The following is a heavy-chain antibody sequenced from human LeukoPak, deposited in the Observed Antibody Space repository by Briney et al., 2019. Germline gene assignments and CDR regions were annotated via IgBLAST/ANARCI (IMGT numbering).Heavy chain of an antibody. CDR3: ARSSSGYYYPDFGGLGY. CDR2: YYSGST. D-gene: IGHD3-22*01. V-gene: IGHV4-30-4*01. Sequence: YYSGSTYYNPSLKSRVTISVDTSKNQFSLKLSSVTAADTAVYYCARSSSGYYYPDFGGLGYWGQGTLVTVSS. J-gene: IGHJ4*02.